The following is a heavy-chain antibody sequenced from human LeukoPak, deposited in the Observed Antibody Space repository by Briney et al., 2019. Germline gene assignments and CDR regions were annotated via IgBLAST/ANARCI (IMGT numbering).Heavy chain of an antibody. J-gene: IGHJ4*02. CDR2: ISAYNGNT. V-gene: IGHV1-18*01. D-gene: IGHD2-2*01. Sequence: GASVKVSCKASGYTFTSYGISWARQAPGQGLEWMGWISAYNGNTNYAQKLQGRVTMTTDTSTSTAYMELRSLRSDDTAVYYCARDRGYCSSTSCSPELDYWGQGTLVTVSS. CDR3: ARDRGYCSSTSCSPELDY. CDR1: GYTFTSYG.